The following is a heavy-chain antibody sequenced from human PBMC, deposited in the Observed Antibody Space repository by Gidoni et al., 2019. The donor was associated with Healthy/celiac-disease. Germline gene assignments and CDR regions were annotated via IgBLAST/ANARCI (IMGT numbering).Heavy chain of an antibody. Sequence: QVQLQESGPGLVKPSQTLSLTCTVSGGSISRGGYYWSWIRQHPGKGLEWIGYIYYRGSTYYNPSLKSRVTISVDTSKNQFSLKLSSVTAADTAVYYCASTLPGYSSSWSFDYWGQGTLVTVSS. D-gene: IGHD6-13*01. CDR3: ASTLPGYSSSWSFDY. V-gene: IGHV4-31*03. CDR1: GGSISRGGYY. CDR2: IYYRGST. J-gene: IGHJ4*02.